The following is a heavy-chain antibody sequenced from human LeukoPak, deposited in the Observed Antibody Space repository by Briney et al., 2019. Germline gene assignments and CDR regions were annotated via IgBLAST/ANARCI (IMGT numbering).Heavy chain of an antibody. CDR3: ARVPGISMTGGFDY. V-gene: IGHV3-30-3*01. J-gene: IGHJ4*02. Sequence: GGSLRLSCAASGFTFSSFPMHWVRQAPGKGLDWVAVISYDGSNKYNADSVKGRFTISRDNSKNTLYLQMNSLRTEDTAVYYCARVPGISMTGGFDYWGQGTLVTVSS. CDR1: GFTFSSFP. D-gene: IGHD6-19*01. CDR2: ISYDGSNK.